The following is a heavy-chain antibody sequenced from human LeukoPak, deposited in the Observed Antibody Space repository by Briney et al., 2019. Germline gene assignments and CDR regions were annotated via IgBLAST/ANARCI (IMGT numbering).Heavy chain of an antibody. J-gene: IGHJ4*02. Sequence: RASVKVSCKASGYTFTSYYMHWVRQAPGQGLEWMGGIIPIFGTANYAQKFQARVTITADESTSTAYMELSSLRSEDTAVYYCASLLVPATPNQSRDYWGQGTLVTVSS. V-gene: IGHV1-69*13. CDR1: GYTFTSYY. CDR3: ASLLVPATPNQSRDY. CDR2: IIPIFGTA. D-gene: IGHD2-2*01.